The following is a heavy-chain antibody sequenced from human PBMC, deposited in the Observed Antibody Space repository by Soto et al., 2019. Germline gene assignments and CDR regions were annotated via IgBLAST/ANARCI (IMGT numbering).Heavy chain of an antibody. CDR3: ARGARRGWYYDSSGYGY. CDR2: IYYRGST. Sequence: QVQLQESGPGLVKPSETLSLTCTVSGGSVSSGSYYWSWIRQPPGKGLEWIGYIYYRGSTNYNPSLKSRVTISVDTSKNQFSLKLSSVTAADTAVYYCARGARRGWYYDSSGYGYWGQGTLVTVSS. V-gene: IGHV4-61*01. J-gene: IGHJ4*02. D-gene: IGHD3-22*01. CDR1: GGSVSSGSYY.